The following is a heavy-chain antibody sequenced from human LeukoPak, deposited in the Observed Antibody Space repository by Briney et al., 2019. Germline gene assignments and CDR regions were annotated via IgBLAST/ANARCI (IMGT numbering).Heavy chain of an antibody. V-gene: IGHV3-74*01. CDR2: NNGDGSTT. Sequence: GGPLSFSFEASGFSLRGYWMYWVRQAPGKGQFYISRNNGDGSTTNYADVVKGRFTMSRDNVKNTLYLQMNSLRVEDTAVYYCARDPRNVGLAPWGQGTLVTVSS. D-gene: IGHD2-15*01. CDR3: ARDPRNVGLAP. J-gene: IGHJ5*02. CDR1: GFSLRGYW.